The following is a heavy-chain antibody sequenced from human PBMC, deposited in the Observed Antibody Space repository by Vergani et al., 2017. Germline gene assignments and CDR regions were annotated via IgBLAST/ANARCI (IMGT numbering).Heavy chain of an antibody. CDR2: ISGSGSTT. D-gene: IGHD2-2*01. J-gene: IGHJ4*02. CDR1: GFSFSDYA. V-gene: IGHV3-23*01. CDR3: AKKGFCVTSSCYTTPMDTLQY. Sequence: EVQLLESGGGLVQPGGSLRLSCAASGFSFSDYAMSWVRQAPGKGLEWVAAISGSGSTTYYADSVKGRFTVSRDNSKNTLFLQMNSLRAEDTAVYYCAKKGFCVTSSCYTTPMDTLQYWGEGALVTVPS.